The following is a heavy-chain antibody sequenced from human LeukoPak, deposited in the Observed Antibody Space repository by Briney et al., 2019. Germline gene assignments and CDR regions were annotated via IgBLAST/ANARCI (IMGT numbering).Heavy chain of an antibody. D-gene: IGHD2-15*01. CDR2: IIPIFGTA. Sequence: GSSVKVSCKASGGTFSSYAISWVRQAPGQGLEWMGGIIPIFGTANYAQKFQGRVTITTDESTSTAYMELSSLRSEDTAVYYCAREGGSCLVDAFDIWGQGTMVTVSS. CDR1: GGTFSSYA. J-gene: IGHJ3*02. V-gene: IGHV1-69*05. CDR3: AREGGSCLVDAFDI.